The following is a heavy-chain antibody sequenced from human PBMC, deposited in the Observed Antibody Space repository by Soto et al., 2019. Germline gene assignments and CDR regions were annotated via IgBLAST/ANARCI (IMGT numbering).Heavy chain of an antibody. J-gene: IGHJ6*02. CDR3: AHYGSGSYKYYYYYGMDV. CDR1: GFSLSTSGVG. D-gene: IGHD3-10*01. V-gene: IGHV2-5*02. Sequence: QITLKESGPTLVKPTQTLTLTCTFSGFSLSTSGVGVGWIRQPPGKALEWLALIYWDDDKRYSPSLKSRLTITKDTSKNQVVLTMTSMDPVDTATYYCAHYGSGSYKYYYYYGMDVWGQGTTVTVSS. CDR2: IYWDDDK.